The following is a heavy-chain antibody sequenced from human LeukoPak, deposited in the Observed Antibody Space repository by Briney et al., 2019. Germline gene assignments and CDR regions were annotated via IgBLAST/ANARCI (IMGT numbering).Heavy chain of an antibody. J-gene: IGHJ4*02. Sequence: ASVKVSCKASGGTFSSYAISWVRQAPGQGLEWMGGIIPIFGTANYAQKFQGRVTITADESTSTAYMELSSLRSEDTAVYYCATSGDYDFPFDYWGPGTIVTVSS. CDR1: GGTFSSYA. CDR3: ATSGDYDFPFDY. V-gene: IGHV1-69*01. CDR2: IIPIFGTA. D-gene: IGHD4-17*01.